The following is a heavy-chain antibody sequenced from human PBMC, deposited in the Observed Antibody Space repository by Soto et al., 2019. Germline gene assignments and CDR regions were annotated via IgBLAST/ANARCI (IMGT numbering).Heavy chain of an antibody. CDR1: TFNFNYYA. CDR3: AKSWSGSHGAFDV. J-gene: IGHJ3*01. V-gene: IGHV3-33*03. D-gene: IGHD2-8*02. CDR2: IWFDGSKE. Sequence: ESGGGVVQPGRPLRLSCAASTFNFNYYAMHWVRQAPAKGLEWVAVIWFDGSKEYYEESVKGRFNISRDNSKNTLYLQMNSLRVEDTAVYYCAKSWSGSHGAFDVWGQGTMVTVS.